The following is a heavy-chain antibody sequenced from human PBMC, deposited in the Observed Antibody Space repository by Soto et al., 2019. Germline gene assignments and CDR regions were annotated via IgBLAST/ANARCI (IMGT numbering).Heavy chain of an antibody. J-gene: IGHJ4*02. Sequence: PSETLSLTCAVSGCSVSSYSWTWVRQPPGKGLEWIGYVYYSGSTHYNPSLKSRVTISLDTSKNQFSLKLTSVTAADTAMYFCASSPPAMVAPNIWGQGTLVPVSS. CDR3: ASSPPAMVAPNI. CDR2: VYYSGST. V-gene: IGHV4-59*02. CDR1: GCSVSSYS. D-gene: IGHD5-18*01.